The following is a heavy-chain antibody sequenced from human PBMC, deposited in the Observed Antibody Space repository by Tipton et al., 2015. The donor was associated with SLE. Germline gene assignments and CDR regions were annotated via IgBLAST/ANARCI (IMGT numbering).Heavy chain of an antibody. CDR3: ARDGTSGWDVFDL. Sequence: GSLRLSCAASGFTFISYEMNWVRQAPGKGLEWVSCISSSGSTISYTDSVKGRFTISRDNANKSLYLQMSSLRPEDTAVYYCARDGTSGWDVFDLWGQGTMVTVSS. CDR2: ISSSGSTI. J-gene: IGHJ3*01. V-gene: IGHV3-48*03. D-gene: IGHD6-19*01. CDR1: GFTFISYE.